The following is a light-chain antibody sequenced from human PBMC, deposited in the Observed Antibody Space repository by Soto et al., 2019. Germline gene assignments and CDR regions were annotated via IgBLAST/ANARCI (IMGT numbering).Light chain of an antibody. J-gene: IGLJ1*01. CDR2: GVS. Sequence: QSALTQPASVSGSPGQSITISCSGTISDFVVYNYVSWYQQHPGKAPKLMLYGVSKRPSGVSNRFSGSKSGNTASLTISGLQADDDADYYCSSHTLSRALQVFGTGTKLTVL. V-gene: IGLV2-14*01. CDR3: SSHTLSRALQV. CDR1: ISDFVVYNY.